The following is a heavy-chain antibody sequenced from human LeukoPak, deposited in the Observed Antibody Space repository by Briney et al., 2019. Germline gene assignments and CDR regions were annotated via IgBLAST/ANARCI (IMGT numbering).Heavy chain of an antibody. Sequence: PGRSLRLSCAGSGFTFSSYAMHWVRQAPGKGLEWVAVISYDGSNQYYADSVKGRFTISRDNSKNTLYLQMNSLRAEDTAVYYWAKGNRVLAGYYTFPGGYYFDYWGQGTLVTVSS. CDR1: GFTFSSYA. CDR2: ISYDGSNQ. J-gene: IGHJ4*02. V-gene: IGHV3-30*04. D-gene: IGHD3-9*01. CDR3: AKGNRVLAGYYTFPGGYYFDY.